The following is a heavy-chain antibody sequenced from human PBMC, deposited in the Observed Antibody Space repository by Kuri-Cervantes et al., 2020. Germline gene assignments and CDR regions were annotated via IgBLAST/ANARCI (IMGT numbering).Heavy chain of an antibody. CDR1: DYSFISHG. CDR2: IGGYSGDT. J-gene: IGHJ6*03. V-gene: IGHV1-18*01. Sequence: ASVKVSCKASDYSFISHGIVWVRQAPGQGLEWMGWIGGYSGDTNYAQKFQGRITMTTDPSTSTAYMELRSLTSADTAVYYCARSVWGYYYYYMDVWGKGTTVTVSS. D-gene: IGHD5/OR15-5a*01. CDR3: ARSVWGYYYYYMDV.